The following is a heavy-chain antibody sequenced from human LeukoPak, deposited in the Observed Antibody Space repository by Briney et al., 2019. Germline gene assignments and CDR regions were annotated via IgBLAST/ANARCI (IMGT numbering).Heavy chain of an antibody. CDR3: ARDLAGGFFDL. Sequence: PSETLSLTCTVSGGSIVSYYWSWIRQPPGKGLEWIGYIYYTGSTNYNPSLKSRVNISVDTSKNQFSLKLSSVTAADTAVYYCARDLAGGFFDLWGRGTLVTVSS. V-gene: IGHV4-59*12. D-gene: IGHD3-16*01. J-gene: IGHJ2*01. CDR1: GGSIVSYY. CDR2: IYYTGST.